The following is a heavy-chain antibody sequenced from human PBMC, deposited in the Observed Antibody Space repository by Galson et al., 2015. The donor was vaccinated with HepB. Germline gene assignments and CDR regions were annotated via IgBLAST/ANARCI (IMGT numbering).Heavy chain of an antibody. CDR3: ARELRSGSYYKQETPDY. J-gene: IGHJ4*02. Sequence: SVKVSCKASGYTFTGYYMHWVRQVPGQGLEWMGWINPNSGGTNYAQKFQGRVTMTRDTSISTAYMELSRLRSDDTAVYYCARELRSGSYYKQETPDYWGQGTLVTVSS. CDR1: GYTFTGYY. D-gene: IGHD1-26*01. CDR2: INPNSGGT. V-gene: IGHV1-2*02.